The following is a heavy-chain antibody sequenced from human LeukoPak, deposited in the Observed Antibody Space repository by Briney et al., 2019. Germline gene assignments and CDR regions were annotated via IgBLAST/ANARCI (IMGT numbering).Heavy chain of an antibody. CDR2: ISYTGST. V-gene: IGHV4-59*01. D-gene: IGHD1-26*01. Sequence: SETLTLTCTVSGGSISNYYWSWIRQPPGEGLEWMGFISYTGSTNYNPSLKSRVTVFVDTSKNQFSLKVTSLTAADRAVYYCARTIKSGNYYWFDPWGQGTLVTVSS. J-gene: IGHJ5*02. CDR1: GGSISNYY. CDR3: ARTIKSGNYYWFDP.